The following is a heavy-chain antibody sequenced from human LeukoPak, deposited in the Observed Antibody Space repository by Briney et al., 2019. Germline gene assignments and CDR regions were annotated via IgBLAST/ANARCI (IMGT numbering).Heavy chain of an antibody. V-gene: IGHV4-34*01. Sequence: SETLSLTCAVYGGAFSGYYWTLIRQAPGKGLEWIGEINHSGSTNYNPSLKSRATISVDTSKNQFSLKLSSVTAADTAAYYCARGYNFCSGGFCYFSFDYWGQGALVTVSS. CDR2: INHSGST. D-gene: IGHD2-15*01. CDR3: ARGYNFCSGGFCYFSFDY. CDR1: GGAFSGYY. J-gene: IGHJ4*02.